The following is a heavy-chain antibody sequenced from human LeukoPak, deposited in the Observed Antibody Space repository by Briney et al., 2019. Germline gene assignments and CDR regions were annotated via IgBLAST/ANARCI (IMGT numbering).Heavy chain of an antibody. CDR2: IDKDGSEK. D-gene: IGHD4-23*01. Sequence: GGSLRLSSAAAGFTFSNFWMGWARQAPGKGPEWVDHIDKDGSEKSYVDSVKGRFTISRDNTKNSLYLQKSSLRAEDTAVYFFVRGATYGGNVFLDYWGEGTLVSVYS. V-gene: IGHV3-7*01. J-gene: IGHJ4*02. CDR1: GFTFSNFW. CDR3: VRGATYGGNVFLDY.